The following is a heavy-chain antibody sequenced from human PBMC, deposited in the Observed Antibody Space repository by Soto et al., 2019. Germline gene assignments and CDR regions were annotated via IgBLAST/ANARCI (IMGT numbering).Heavy chain of an antibody. D-gene: IGHD3-16*01. CDR1: DFSVINNY. Sequence: EVQVVETGGGLSQPGGSQRLSCAASDFSVINNYMSWVRQAPGKGLEWVSVIYSGGRTYYADSVKGRFTISRDGSQNTLYLQMNSLRAEDTAVYYCARGLDGMDVWGQGTTVTVSS. CDR3: ARGLDGMDV. J-gene: IGHJ6*02. CDR2: IYSGGRT. V-gene: IGHV3-53*02.